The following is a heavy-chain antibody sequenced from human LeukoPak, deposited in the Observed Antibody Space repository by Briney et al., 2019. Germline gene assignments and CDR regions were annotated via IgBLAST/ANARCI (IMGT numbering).Heavy chain of an antibody. CDR1: GFTFSSYW. D-gene: IGHD6-13*01. Sequence: TGGSLRLSCAASGFTFSSYWMSWVRQAPGKGLEWVANIKQDGSEKYYVDSVKGRFTISRDNAKNSLYLQMNSLRAEDTAVYYCARDSSSWPNYYYYYYGMDVWGQGTTVTVSS. CDR2: IKQDGSEK. J-gene: IGHJ6*02. CDR3: ARDSSSWPNYYYYYYGMDV. V-gene: IGHV3-7*01.